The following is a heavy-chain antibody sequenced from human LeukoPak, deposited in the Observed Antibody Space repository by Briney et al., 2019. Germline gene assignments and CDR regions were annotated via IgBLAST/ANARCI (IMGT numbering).Heavy chain of an antibody. D-gene: IGHD5-12*01. J-gene: IGHJ4*02. CDR1: GFTFSDAW. Sequence: GGSLRLSCAASGFTFSDAWMSWVRQAPGKGLAWVSYISTSGTAVYYADSVKGRFTISRGNAKNSLYLQMNSLRVEDTAVYYCAKSPGGYSGPFGDWGQGTLVTVSS. V-gene: IGHV3-11*04. CDR3: AKSPGGYSGPFGD. CDR2: ISTSGTAV.